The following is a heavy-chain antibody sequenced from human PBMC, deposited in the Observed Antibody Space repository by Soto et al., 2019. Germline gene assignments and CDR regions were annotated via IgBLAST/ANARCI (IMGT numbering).Heavy chain of an antibody. Sequence: GSLRRSCAASGFTFSIYSMNWVLQAPGKGLEWVSYISSSSSTIYYADSVKGRFTISRDNAKNSLYLQMNSLRDEDTAVYYCARRQAVAGLNWFDPWGQGTLVTVSS. J-gene: IGHJ5*02. CDR3: ARRQAVAGLNWFDP. D-gene: IGHD6-19*01. V-gene: IGHV3-48*02. CDR2: ISSSSSTI. CDR1: GFTFSIYS.